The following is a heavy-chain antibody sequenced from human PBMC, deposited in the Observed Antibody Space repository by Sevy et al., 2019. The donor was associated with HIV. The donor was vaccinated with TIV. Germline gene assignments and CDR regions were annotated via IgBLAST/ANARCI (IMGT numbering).Heavy chain of an antibody. J-gene: IGHJ4*02. CDR2: IGTAGDT. V-gene: IGHV3-13*01. Sequence: GGSLRLSCAASGFTFSSYDMHWVRQATGKGLEWVSAIGTAGDTYYPGSVKGGFTISRENAKNSLYLQMNSLRAGDTAVYYCARARRYYYDSSDLPTYYFDYWGQGTLVTVSS. CDR1: GFTFSSYD. D-gene: IGHD3-22*01. CDR3: ARARRYYYDSSDLPTYYFDY.